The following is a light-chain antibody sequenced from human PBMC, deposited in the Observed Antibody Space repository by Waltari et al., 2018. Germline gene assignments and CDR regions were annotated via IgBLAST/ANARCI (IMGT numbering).Light chain of an antibody. CDR2: EDD. J-gene: IGLJ2*01. Sequence: FMLTQPHSVSESPGQTVSISCTRSSGSIARNSVQWYQQRPGSAPTTVLYEDDQRPSGVPGRFSGSIDSSSNSASLTISWLETEDEADYYCQSYDASVIFGGGTRLTVL. CDR1: SGSIARNS. CDR3: QSYDASVI. V-gene: IGLV6-57*03.